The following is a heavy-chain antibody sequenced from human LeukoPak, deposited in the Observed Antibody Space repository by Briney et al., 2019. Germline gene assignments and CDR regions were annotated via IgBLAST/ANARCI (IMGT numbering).Heavy chain of an antibody. V-gene: IGHV4-59*01. CDR1: GGSISSYY. J-gene: IGHJ6*03. D-gene: IGHD3-22*01. CDR3: ARSSEGRYYYDSSGFSYYYYYMDA. CDR2: IYYSGST. Sequence: PSETLSLTCTVSGGSISSYYWSWIRQPPGKGLEWIGYIYYSGSTYYNPSLRSRVTISVDTSMNQFSLKLSSVTAADTAVYYCARSSEGRYYYDSSGFSYYYYYMDAWGKGTTVTISS.